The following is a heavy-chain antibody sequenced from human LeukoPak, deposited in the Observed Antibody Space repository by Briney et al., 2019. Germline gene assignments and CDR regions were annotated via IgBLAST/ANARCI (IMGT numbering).Heavy chain of an antibody. CDR3: ARDRIIYGDYGDAFDI. J-gene: IGHJ3*02. CDR1: GFTFSSYS. Sequence: GGSLRLSCAASGFTFSSYSMNWVRQAPGRGLEWVSSVSSSSSFIYYADSLKGRFTISRDNAKNSLYLQMNSLRAEDTAVYYCARDRIIYGDYGDAFDIWGQGTMVTVSS. CDR2: VSSSSSFI. V-gene: IGHV3-21*01. D-gene: IGHD4-17*01.